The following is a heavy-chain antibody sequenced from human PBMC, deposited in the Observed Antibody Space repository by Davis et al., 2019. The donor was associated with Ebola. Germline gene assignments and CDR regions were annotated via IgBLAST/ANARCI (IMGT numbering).Heavy chain of an antibody. CDR3: ARGRLLEWPPTFYGLDV. J-gene: IGHJ6*04. Sequence: SETLSLTCTVSGVSITSYYWSWVRQPPGKRLEWIGYSHYSGSTNYNPSLQSRVTISIDTPNNQISLKLSSVTAADTAVYYCARGRLLEWPPTFYGLDVWGKGTTVTVSS. CDR1: GVSITSYY. D-gene: IGHD3-3*01. CDR2: SHYSGST. V-gene: IGHV4-59*01.